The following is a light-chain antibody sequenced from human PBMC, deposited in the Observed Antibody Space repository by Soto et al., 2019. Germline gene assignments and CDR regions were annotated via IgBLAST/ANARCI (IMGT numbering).Light chain of an antibody. Sequence: QSALTQPPSASGSPGQSVTISCTGTSSDVDTYIYVSWYQHHPGKAPKLIIYEANKRPSGVPDRFSGSKSGDTASLTVSGLQAEDEADYYCGSYAGSYTLFGGGTKLTVL. CDR1: SSDVDTYIY. J-gene: IGLJ2*01. CDR3: GSYAGSYTL. CDR2: EAN. V-gene: IGLV2-8*01.